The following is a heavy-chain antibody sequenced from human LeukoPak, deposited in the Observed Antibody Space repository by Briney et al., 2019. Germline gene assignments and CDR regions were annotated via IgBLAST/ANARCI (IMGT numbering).Heavy chain of an antibody. J-gene: IGHJ5*02. V-gene: IGHV4-4*07. Sequence: SETLSLTCTVSGGSISSYYWSWIRQPAGKGLEWIGRIYTSGSTNYNPSLKSRVTISVDKSKNQFSLKLSSVTAADTAVYYCARVGETGGNSGGWFDPWGQGTLVAVSS. D-gene: IGHD4-23*01. CDR3: ARVGETGGNSGGWFDP. CDR1: GGSISSYY. CDR2: IYTSGST.